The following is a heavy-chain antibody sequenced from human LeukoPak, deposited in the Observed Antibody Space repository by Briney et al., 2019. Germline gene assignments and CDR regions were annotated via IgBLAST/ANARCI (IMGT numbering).Heavy chain of an antibody. CDR2: INHSGST. Sequence: SETLSLTCAVYGGSFSGYYWSWIRQPPGKGLEWIGEINHSGSTNYNPSLKSRVTISVDTSKNQFSLKLSSVTAADTAVYYCASTPRYSSSWYRYYYYYMDVWGKGTTVTVSS. CDR3: ASTPRYSSSWYRYYYYYMDV. V-gene: IGHV4-34*01. D-gene: IGHD6-13*01. CDR1: GGSFSGYY. J-gene: IGHJ6*03.